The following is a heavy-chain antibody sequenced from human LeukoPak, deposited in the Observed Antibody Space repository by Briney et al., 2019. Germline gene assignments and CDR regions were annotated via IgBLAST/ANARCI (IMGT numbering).Heavy chain of an antibody. J-gene: IGHJ6*02. Sequence: GGSLRLSCAASGFTFSSYSMNWVRQAPGKGLEWVSSISSSSSYIYYADSVKGGSTISRDNAKKSLYLQMNSMRPEHTAVYYCARDRNRAGMDVWGQGTTATVSS. CDR2: ISSSSSYI. CDR3: ARDRNRAGMDV. CDR1: GFTFSSYS. V-gene: IGHV3-21*01.